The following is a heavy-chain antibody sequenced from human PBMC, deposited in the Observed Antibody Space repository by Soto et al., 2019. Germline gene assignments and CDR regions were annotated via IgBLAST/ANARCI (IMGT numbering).Heavy chain of an antibody. V-gene: IGHV1-18*04. D-gene: IGHD6-13*01. J-gene: IGHJ4*02. CDR1: GYTFTNYG. CDR2: ISGYNGNT. CDR3: AKDFLPRLLASAARDD. Sequence: ASVKVSCKASGYTFTNYGLSWVRQAPGQGLEWMGWISGYNGNTDYAQKFKGRVNMTTGASTSTAYMELRSLRSDDTAVYYCAKDFLPRLLASAARDDWGQGTLVTVSS.